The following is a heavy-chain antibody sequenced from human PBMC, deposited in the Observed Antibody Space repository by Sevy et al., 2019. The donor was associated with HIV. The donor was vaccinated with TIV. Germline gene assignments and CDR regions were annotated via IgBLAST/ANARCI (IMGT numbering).Heavy chain of an antibody. J-gene: IGHJ4*02. CDR1: GFTFSSYG. CDR2: IRYDGSNK. D-gene: IGHD6-13*01. V-gene: IGHV3-30*02. Sequence: GGSLRLSCAASGFTFSSYGMHWVRQAPGKGLEWVAFIRYDGSNKYYADSVKGRFTISRDNSKNTLYLQMNSLRAEDTAVYYCAKDSGRFGIAAQEIDYWGQGTLVIVSS. CDR3: AKDSGRFGIAAQEIDY.